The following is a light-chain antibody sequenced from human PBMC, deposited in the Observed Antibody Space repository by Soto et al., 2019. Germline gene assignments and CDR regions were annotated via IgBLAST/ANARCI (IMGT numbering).Light chain of an antibody. J-gene: IGLJ1*01. CDR2: EVS. V-gene: IGLV2-14*01. Sequence: QSVLTQPASVSGSPGQSITISCTGTSSDVGGYNYVSWYQQHPGKAPKLMIYEVSNRPSGVSNPFSGSKSGNTASLTISGLQAEDEADYYCSSYTSSSTLLYVFGTGTKVTVL. CDR1: SSDVGGYNY. CDR3: SSYTSSSTLLYV.